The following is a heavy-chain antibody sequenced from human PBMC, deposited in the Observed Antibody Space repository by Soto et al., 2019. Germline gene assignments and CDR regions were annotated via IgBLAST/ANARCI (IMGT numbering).Heavy chain of an antibody. CDR2: INDGKWDT. J-gene: IGHJ4*02. CDR1: GYTFSNFA. D-gene: IGHD3-10*01. Sequence: QVQLVQSGAEVKKPGASVKVSCKAAGYTFSNFAMHWVRQAPGHRLEWMGWINDGKWDTQYSQKLQGRVTITRDTSASTAYMELSSLRSEDTAVYYYARDAESCDYWGQGTLVTVSA. V-gene: IGHV1-3*01. CDR3: ARDAESCDY.